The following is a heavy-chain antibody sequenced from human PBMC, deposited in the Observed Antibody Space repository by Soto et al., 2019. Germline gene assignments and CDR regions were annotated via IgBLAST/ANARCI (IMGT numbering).Heavy chain of an antibody. Sequence: QVHLVQSGAEVKKPGASVKVSCKASGYTFTSYGITWVRQAPGQGLEWMGWISAHNGNTDYAQKLQGRVIVTRDTSTSTDYMELKSLRSDDTAVYYCARGRYGHYWGQGALVTVSS. CDR3: ARGRYGHY. V-gene: IGHV1-18*01. D-gene: IGHD1-1*01. CDR2: ISAHNGNT. J-gene: IGHJ4*02. CDR1: GYTFTSYG.